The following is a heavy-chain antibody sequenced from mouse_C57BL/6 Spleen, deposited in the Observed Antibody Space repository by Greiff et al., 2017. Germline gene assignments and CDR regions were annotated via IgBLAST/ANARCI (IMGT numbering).Heavy chain of an antibody. CDR1: GFSLTSYG. J-gene: IGHJ3*01. D-gene: IGHD1-1*01. Sequence: LVAPSQSLSIPCTVSGFSLTSYGVDWVRQPPGKGLEWPGVIWGGGSTNYNSALMSRLSISKDNTESQVFLKMNSLQTDDTAMYYCAKNGHYYCSRGGLDYWGQGTLVTVSA. V-gene: IGHV2-9*01. CDR3: AKNGHYYCSRGGLDY. CDR2: IWGGGST.